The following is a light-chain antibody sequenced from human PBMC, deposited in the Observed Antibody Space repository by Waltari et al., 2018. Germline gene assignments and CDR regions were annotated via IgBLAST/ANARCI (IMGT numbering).Light chain of an antibody. Sequence: QSALAQPASVSGSPGQSLAISCTGTSTDIGNYNYVYWYQQPPGKAPKLILYEVSDRPSGVSRRFSGSKSGNKATLTISGLQADDEADYYCSSYTNRATLRVFGTGTKVTVL. CDR3: SSYTNRATLRV. V-gene: IGLV2-14*01. CDR1: STDIGNYNY. CDR2: EVS. J-gene: IGLJ1*01.